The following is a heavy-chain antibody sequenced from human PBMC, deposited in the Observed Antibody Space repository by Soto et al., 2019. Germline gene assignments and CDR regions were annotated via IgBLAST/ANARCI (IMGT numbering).Heavy chain of an antibody. CDR1: GGSISSGGYY. D-gene: IGHD7-27*01. CDR2: IYYSGST. CDR3: ARGGAWGSSWYYFDY. V-gene: IGHV4-31*03. Sequence: SETLSLTCTVSGGSISSGGYYWSWIRQHPGKGLEWIGYIYYSGSTYYNPSLKSRVTISVDTSKNQFSLKLSSVTAADAAVYIYARGGAWGSSWYYFDYWGQGTLVTVSS. J-gene: IGHJ4*02.